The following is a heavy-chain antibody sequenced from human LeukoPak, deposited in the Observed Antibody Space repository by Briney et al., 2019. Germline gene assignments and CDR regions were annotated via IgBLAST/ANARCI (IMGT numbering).Heavy chain of an antibody. V-gene: IGHV1-2*02. CDR2: INPNSGGT. D-gene: IGHD3-10*01. J-gene: IGHJ6*03. CDR1: GYTFTVYY. Sequence: GASVTVSFTASGYTFTVYYMHWVRQAPGQGLEWMGWINPNSGGTNYAQKFQGRVTMTRDTSISTAYMELSRLRSDDTAVYYCAREAYASGSFRTDYYYMDVWGEGTTVTISS. CDR3: AREAYASGSFRTDYYYMDV.